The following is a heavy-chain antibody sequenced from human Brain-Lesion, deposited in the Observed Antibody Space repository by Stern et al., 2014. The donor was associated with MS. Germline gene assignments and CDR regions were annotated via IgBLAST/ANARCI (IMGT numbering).Heavy chain of an antibody. J-gene: IGHJ6*02. V-gene: IGHV3-21*01. D-gene: IGHD2-2*01. CDR2: ISVGTDYI. Sequence: EVQLVESGGGLVKPGGSLRLPCEASGFTFNSYSMNWVRQAPGKGREWVSSISVGTDYIYYADSVKGRFTISRDNAKNSLFLQMNTLRAEDTGVYYCARVDCSGTNCFYYYYGMDVWGQGTTVTVSS. CDR3: ARVDCSGTNCFYYYYGMDV. CDR1: GFTFNSYS.